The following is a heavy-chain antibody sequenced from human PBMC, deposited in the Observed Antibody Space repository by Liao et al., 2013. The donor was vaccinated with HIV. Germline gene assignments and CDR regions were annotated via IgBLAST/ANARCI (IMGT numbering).Heavy chain of an antibody. J-gene: IGHJ4*02. D-gene: IGHD3-22*01. V-gene: IGHV4-34*01. CDR2: INHSGST. CDR3: ARGDDSSGYRSGFDY. CDR1: GGSFSGYY. Sequence: QVQLQQWGAGLLKPSETLSLTCAVYGGSFSGYYWSWIRQPPGKGLEWIGEINHSGSTNYNPSLKSRVTISVDTSKNQFSLKLSSVTAADTAVYYCARGDDSSGYRSGFDYWGQGTLVTVSS.